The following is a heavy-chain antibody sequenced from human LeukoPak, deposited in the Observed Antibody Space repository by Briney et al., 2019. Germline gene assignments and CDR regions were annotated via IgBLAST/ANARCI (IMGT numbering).Heavy chain of an antibody. D-gene: IGHD1-14*01. CDR2: FYYSGSS. V-gene: IGHV4-59*01. CDR3: ARVSPAVGAFDI. J-gene: IGHJ3*02. Sequence: SETLSLTCTVSGGSISSYYWSWIRQPPGKGLEWIGYFYYSGSSNYNPSLKSRVTISGDTSKNQFSLKLSSVTAADSAIYYCARVSPAVGAFDIWGRGTMVTVSS. CDR1: GGSISSYY.